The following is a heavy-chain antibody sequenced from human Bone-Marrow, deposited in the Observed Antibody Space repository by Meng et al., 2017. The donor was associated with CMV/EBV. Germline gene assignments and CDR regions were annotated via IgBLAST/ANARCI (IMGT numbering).Heavy chain of an antibody. CDR2: FDPEDGET. CDR1: GYTLPELS. CDR3: ATSYDILTGYPEYFQH. Sequence: QDPLVRSGAEVKKPGASVKVSCKVSGYTLPELSMHWVRQAPGKGLEWMGGFDPEDGETIYAQKFQGRVTMTEDTSTDTAYMELSSLRSEDTAVYYCATSYDILTGYPEYFQHWGQGTLVTVSS. D-gene: IGHD3-9*01. V-gene: IGHV1-24*01. J-gene: IGHJ1*01.